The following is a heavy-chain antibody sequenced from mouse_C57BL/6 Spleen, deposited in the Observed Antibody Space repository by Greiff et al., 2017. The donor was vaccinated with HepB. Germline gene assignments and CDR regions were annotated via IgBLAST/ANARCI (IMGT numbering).Heavy chain of an antibody. CDR1: GFTFSDYG. J-gene: IGHJ3*01. CDR2: ISSGSSTI. Sequence: DVHLVESGGGLVKPGGSLKLSCAASGFTFSDYGMHWVRQAPEKGLEWVAYISSGSSTIYYADTVKGRITISRDNAKNTLFLQMTSLRSEDTAMYYCARTGSTGAYWGQGTLVTVSA. V-gene: IGHV5-17*01. CDR3: ARTGSTGAY.